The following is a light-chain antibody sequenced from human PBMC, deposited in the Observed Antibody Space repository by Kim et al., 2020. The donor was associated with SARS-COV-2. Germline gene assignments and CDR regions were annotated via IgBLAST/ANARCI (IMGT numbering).Light chain of an antibody. CDR2: DAS. Sequence: SPGENAALSCSASQSISNYLAWYQQKPGQAPRLLIYDASNRAPGIPARFSGSGSGTDFTLSISSLQPEDFAVYFCQQRNNWPHLTFGGGTKVDIK. CDR1: QSISNY. V-gene: IGKV3-11*01. CDR3: QQRNNWPHLT. J-gene: IGKJ4*01.